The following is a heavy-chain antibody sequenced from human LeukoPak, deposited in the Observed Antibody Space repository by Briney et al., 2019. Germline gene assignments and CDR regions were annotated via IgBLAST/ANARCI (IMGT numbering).Heavy chain of an antibody. CDR2: IIPIFGTA. CDR1: GGTFSSYA. D-gene: IGHD6-6*01. Sequence: ASVKVSCKASGGTFSSYAISWVRQAPGQGLEWMGGIIPIFGTANYAQKFQGRVTVTTDESTSTAYMELSSLRSEDTAVYYCAREPYSSSYYYFDYWGQGTLVTVSS. CDR3: AREPYSSSYYYFDY. J-gene: IGHJ4*02. V-gene: IGHV1-69*05.